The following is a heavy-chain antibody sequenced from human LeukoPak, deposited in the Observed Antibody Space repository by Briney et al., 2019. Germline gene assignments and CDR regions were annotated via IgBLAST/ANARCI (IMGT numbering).Heavy chain of an antibody. CDR1: GFTFSSYA. J-gene: IGHJ6*02. CDR3: ARTPYYYGMDV. V-gene: IGHV3-23*01. CDR2: ISGSGGST. Sequence: GGSLRLSCAASGFTFSSYAMSWVRQAPGKGLEWVSAISGSGGSTSYADSVKGRFTISRDNAKNTLSLQMNSLRAEDTAVYYCARTPYYYGMDVWGQGTTVTVSS. D-gene: IGHD1/OR15-1a*01.